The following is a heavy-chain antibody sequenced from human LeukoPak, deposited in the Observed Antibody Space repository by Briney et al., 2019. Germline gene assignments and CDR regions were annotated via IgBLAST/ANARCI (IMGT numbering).Heavy chain of an antibody. Sequence: SETLSLTCTVSGGFISSYYWSWIRQPPGKGLEWIGYISYSGSTNYNPSLKSRVTLSVDTSKNQFSLKLSSVTAADTAVYYCARDKYGSGSYLDWGQGTLVTVSS. CDR3: ARDKYGSGSYLD. V-gene: IGHV4-59*12. CDR2: ISYSGST. D-gene: IGHD3-10*01. J-gene: IGHJ4*02. CDR1: GGFISSYY.